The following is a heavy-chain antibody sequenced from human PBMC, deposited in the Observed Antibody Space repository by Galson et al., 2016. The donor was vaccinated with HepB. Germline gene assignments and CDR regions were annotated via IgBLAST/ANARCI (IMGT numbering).Heavy chain of an antibody. J-gene: IGHJ4*02. D-gene: IGHD6-13*01. CDR2: IDTDGSGT. CDR1: GFTFSSYW. CDR3: ARDDYSTSWFPDF. Sequence: SLRLSCAASGFTFSSYWMQWVRQSPGKGLVWVSRIDTDGSGTSYADSVRGRFTISRDNANNTLYLHMNTLRAEDTAVYYCARDDYSTSWFPDFWGRGTPATVSS. V-gene: IGHV3-74*01.